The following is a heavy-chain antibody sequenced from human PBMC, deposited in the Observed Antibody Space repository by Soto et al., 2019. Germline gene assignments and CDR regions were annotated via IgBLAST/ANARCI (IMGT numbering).Heavy chain of an antibody. CDR2: TDYSGNT. Sequence: QVQLQESGPGLVRPSETLSLTCTVSSDSISSYYWIWIRQSPGKGLEWIGYTDYSGNTNYNPSLKSRVTISGDTSKNQCSLRLSSVTAADTAVYYCARAVDDPLYYLDYWGQGTLVTVSS. V-gene: IGHV4-59*08. CDR3: ARAVDDPLYYLDY. D-gene: IGHD6-19*01. J-gene: IGHJ4*02. CDR1: SDSISSYY.